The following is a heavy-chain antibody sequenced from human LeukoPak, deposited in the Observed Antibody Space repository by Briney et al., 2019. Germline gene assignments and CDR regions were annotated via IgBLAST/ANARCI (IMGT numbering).Heavy chain of an antibody. CDR1: GFTFSNYW. J-gene: IGHJ4*02. Sequence: GGSLRLSCAASGFTFSNYWMSWDRQAPGEGLEWVANIKQDGSDKYYVDSVRGRFTISRDNAKNSLYLQMNSLRAEDTAVYYCARRHASSSRDYWGQGTLVTVSS. D-gene: IGHD6-6*01. V-gene: IGHV3-7*01. CDR2: IKQDGSDK. CDR3: ARRHASSSRDY.